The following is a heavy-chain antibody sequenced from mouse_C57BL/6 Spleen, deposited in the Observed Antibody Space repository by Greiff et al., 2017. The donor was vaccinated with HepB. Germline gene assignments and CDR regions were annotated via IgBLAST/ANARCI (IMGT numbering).Heavy chain of an antibody. Sequence: QVQLQQSGAELVKPGASVKISCKASGYAFSSYWMNWVKQRPGKGLEWIGQIYPGDGDTNYNGKFKGKATLTADKSSSTAYMQLSSLTSEDAAVYFCARRRDYDGWFAYWGQGTLVTVSA. J-gene: IGHJ3*01. CDR1: GYAFSSYW. V-gene: IGHV1-80*01. D-gene: IGHD2-4*01. CDR3: ARRRDYDGWFAY. CDR2: IYPGDGDT.